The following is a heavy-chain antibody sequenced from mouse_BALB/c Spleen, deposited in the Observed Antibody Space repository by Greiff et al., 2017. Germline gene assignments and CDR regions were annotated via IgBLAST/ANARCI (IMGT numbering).Heavy chain of an antibody. V-gene: IGHV1-87*01. D-gene: IGHD1-1*02. CDR2: IYPGDGDT. CDR1: GYTFTSYW. CDR3: ARWGGKTYAMDY. J-gene: IGHJ4*01. Sequence: QVQLQQSGAELARPGASVKLSCKASGYTFTSYWMQWVKQRPGQGLEWIGAIYPGDGDTRYTQKFKGKATLTADKSSSTAYMQLSSLASEDSAVYYCARWGGKTYAMDYWGQGTSVTVSS.